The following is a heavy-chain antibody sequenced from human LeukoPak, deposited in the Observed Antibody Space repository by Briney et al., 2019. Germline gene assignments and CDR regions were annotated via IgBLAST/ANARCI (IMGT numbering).Heavy chain of an antibody. CDR2: INPNTGAT. D-gene: IGHD3-16*01. J-gene: IGHJ6*02. Sequence: ASVKVSCKASGYSFTGYYMHWVREVPGQGLEWMGWINPNTGATNYAQKFQDWVTMTRDTSTSTAYMELSRLTSDDTVVFYCARASYTNRWYGMDVWGQGTTVTASS. V-gene: IGHV1-2*04. CDR1: GYSFTGYY. CDR3: ARASYTNRWYGMDV.